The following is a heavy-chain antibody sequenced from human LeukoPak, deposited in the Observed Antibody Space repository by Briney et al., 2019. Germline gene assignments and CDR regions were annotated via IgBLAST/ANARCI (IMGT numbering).Heavy chain of an antibody. CDR3: ARDPRVVTATGAFDI. V-gene: IGHV3-66*01. CDR1: GFTVSSNY. CDR2: IYSGGST. Sequence: GGSLRLSCAASGFTVSSNYMSWVRQAPGKGLEWVSVIYSGGSTYYADSVKGRFTISRDNSKNTLYLQMNSLRAEDTAVYYCARDPRVVTATGAFDIWGQGTMVTVSS. J-gene: IGHJ3*02. D-gene: IGHD2-21*02.